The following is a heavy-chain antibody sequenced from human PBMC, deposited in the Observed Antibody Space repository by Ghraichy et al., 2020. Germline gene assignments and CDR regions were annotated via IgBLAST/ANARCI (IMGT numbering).Heavy chain of an antibody. J-gene: IGHJ3*02. Sequence: GGSLRLSCAASGFTFSSYAMSWVRPAPGKGLEWVSALSGSGGSTYYADSVKGRFTISRDNSKNTLYLQMNSLRAEDTAVYYCAKSASTLGGVIVLAFDIWGQGTMVTVSS. CDR2: LSGSGGST. D-gene: IGHD3-16*02. CDR3: AKSASTLGGVIVLAFDI. CDR1: GFTFSSYA. V-gene: IGHV3-23*01.